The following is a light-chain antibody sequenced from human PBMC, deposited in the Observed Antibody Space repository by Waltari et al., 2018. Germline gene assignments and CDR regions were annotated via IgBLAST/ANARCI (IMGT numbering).Light chain of an antibody. CDR1: SSNVGRTG. CDR2: RND. Sequence: QSTMSQPPSVSGTPGQTVTISCSGRSSNVGRTGVNWYQQLPGTAPKLLIYRNDQRPSGVPDRFSGSKSGTSASLAISGLQSEDEADYYCAAWDDSLNGRWVFGAGTKLTVL. CDR3: AAWDDSLNGRWV. J-gene: IGLJ2*01. V-gene: IGLV1-44*01.